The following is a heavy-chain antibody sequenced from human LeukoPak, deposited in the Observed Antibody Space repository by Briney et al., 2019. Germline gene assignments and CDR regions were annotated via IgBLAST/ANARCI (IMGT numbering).Heavy chain of an antibody. Sequence: GGSLRLSCAASGFTFSSYEMNWVRQAPGKGLEWVSYISSSGSTIYYADSVKGRFTISRDISKNAVYLQMNSLRAEDTAVYYCARDSYGDANFDSWGQGTLVTVSS. CDR2: ISSSGSTI. J-gene: IGHJ4*02. CDR1: GFTFSSYE. V-gene: IGHV3-48*03. CDR3: ARDSYGDANFDS. D-gene: IGHD4-17*01.